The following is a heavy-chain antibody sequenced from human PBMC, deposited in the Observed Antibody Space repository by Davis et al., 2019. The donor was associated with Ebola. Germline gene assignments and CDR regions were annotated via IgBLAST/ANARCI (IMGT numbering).Heavy chain of an antibody. D-gene: IGHD5-18*01. V-gene: IGHV3-21*01. Sequence: GESLKISCAVSGFTFSSYEMNWVRQAPGKGLEWVSSISSSSSYIYYADSVKGRFTISRDNAKNSLYLQMNSLRAEDTAVYYCVKDTSGYSYGGHYGMDVWGQGTTVTVSS. J-gene: IGHJ6*02. CDR2: ISSSSSYI. CDR1: GFTFSSYE. CDR3: VKDTSGYSYGGHYGMDV.